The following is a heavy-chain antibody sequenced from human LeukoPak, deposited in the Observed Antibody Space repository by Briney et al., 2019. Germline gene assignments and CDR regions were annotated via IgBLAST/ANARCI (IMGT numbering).Heavy chain of an antibody. CDR2: MNPNSGNT. V-gene: IGHV1-8*03. CDR1: GYTFTSCD. D-gene: IGHD2-2*01. CDR3: ARRGGSGVPAATYYFDY. Sequence: ASVKVSCKASGYTFTSCDINWVRQATGQGLEWMGWMNPNSGNTGYAQKFQGRVTITRNTSISTAYMELSSLRSEDTAVYYCARRGGSGVPAATYYFDYWGQGTLVTVSS. J-gene: IGHJ4*02.